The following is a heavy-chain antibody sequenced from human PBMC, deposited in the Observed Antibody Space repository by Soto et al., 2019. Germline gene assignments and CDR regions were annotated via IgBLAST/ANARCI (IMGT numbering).Heavy chain of an antibody. D-gene: IGHD4-4*01. CDR3: ARSEGEMTTVKYYYYAVDV. V-gene: IGHV1-69*01. Sequence: QVQLVQSGAEVKKPGSSVKVSCKASGGSFSNYAFSWVRQAPGQGLEWMAGIIPGFGTAEYAQKFVSRLSISADDSTATFYMDLSRLTSEDTAVYYCARSEGEMTTVKYYYYAVDVWGQGTTVTVS. J-gene: IGHJ6*02. CDR1: GGSFSNYA. CDR2: IIPGFGTA.